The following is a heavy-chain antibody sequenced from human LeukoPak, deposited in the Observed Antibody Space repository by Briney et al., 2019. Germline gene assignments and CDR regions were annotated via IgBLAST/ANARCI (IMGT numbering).Heavy chain of an antibody. CDR2: ISAYNGNT. V-gene: IGHV1-18*01. Sequence: ASVKVSCKASGYTFTSYGISWVRQAPGQGLEWMGWISAYNGNTNYAQKLQGRLTMTTDTSTSTAYMELRSLRSDDTAVYYCARDRSRYYDFWSGYYTPNWFDPWGQGTLVSVSS. CDR1: GYTFTSYG. J-gene: IGHJ5*02. CDR3: ARDRSRYYDFWSGYYTPNWFDP. D-gene: IGHD3-3*01.